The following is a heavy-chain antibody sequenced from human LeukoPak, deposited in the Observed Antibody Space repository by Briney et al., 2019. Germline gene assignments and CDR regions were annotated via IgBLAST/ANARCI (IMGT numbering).Heavy chain of an antibody. CDR1: GYIFTGYY. D-gene: IGHD3-10*01. CDR2: INPDSGGT. V-gene: IGHV1-2*02. J-gene: IGHJ5*01. CDR3: ARGGYYYRWFDF. Sequence: ASVKVSCKTSGYIFTGYYIHWVRQAPGQGLEWMGWINPDSGGTNYTQKFQGRVTMTRDASITTAYMDLIRLTSDDTAAYYCARGGYYYRWFDFWGQGTLVTVSS.